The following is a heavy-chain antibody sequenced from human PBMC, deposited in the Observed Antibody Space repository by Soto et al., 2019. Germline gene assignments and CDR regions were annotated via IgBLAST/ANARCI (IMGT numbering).Heavy chain of an antibody. CDR1: GYTFTSYG. D-gene: IGHD2-2*01. CDR2: ISAYNGNT. CDR3: ARLRYCSSTSCFEDLDKEDYYYGMDV. Sequence: ASVKVSCKASGYTFTSYGISWVRQAPGQGLEWMGWISAYNGNTNYAQKLQGRVTMTTDTSTSTAYMELRSLRSDDTAVYYCARLRYCSSTSCFEDLDKEDYYYGMDVWG. J-gene: IGHJ6*02. V-gene: IGHV1-18*01.